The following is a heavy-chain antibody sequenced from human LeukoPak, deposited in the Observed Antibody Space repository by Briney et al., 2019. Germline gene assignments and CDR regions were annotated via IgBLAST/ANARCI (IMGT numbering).Heavy chain of an antibody. CDR3: AREAYGNEPYFDY. D-gene: IGHD3-10*01. CDR1: GGSINRGGHY. V-gene: IGHV4-31*03. J-gene: IGHJ4*02. CDR2: ISYSGRT. Sequence: SETLSLTCTVSGGSINRGGHYWSWIRQHPGKGLEWLGYISYSGRTDYKPSLESRVTISVDTSKNQFSLKLTSVTAADTAIYYCAREAYGNEPYFDYWGQGTLVTVSS.